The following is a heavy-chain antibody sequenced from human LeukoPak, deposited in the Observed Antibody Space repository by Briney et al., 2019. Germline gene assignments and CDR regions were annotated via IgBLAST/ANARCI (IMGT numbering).Heavy chain of an antibody. Sequence: GGSLRLSCAASGFTFSSYAMHWVRRAPGKGLEWVAVISYDGSNKYYADSVKGRFTISRDNSKNTLYLQMNSLRAEDTAVYYCARVLERGGYVFDYWGQGTLVTVSS. D-gene: IGHD6-19*01. CDR1: GFTFSSYA. V-gene: IGHV3-30*04. CDR3: ARVLERGGYVFDY. CDR2: ISYDGSNK. J-gene: IGHJ4*02.